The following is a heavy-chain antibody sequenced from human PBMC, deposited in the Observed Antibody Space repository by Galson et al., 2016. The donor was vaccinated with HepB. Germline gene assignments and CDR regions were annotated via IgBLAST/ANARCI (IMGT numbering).Heavy chain of an antibody. J-gene: IGHJ6*02. CDR2: ISDIGANT. D-gene: IGHD5-18*01. CDR3: AKRPYSYGWHYGMDV. CDR1: GFIFNSHA. V-gene: IGHV3-23*01. Sequence: SLRLSCAGSGFIFNSHAMSWVRQAPGKGLELVSAISDIGANTYHADFVKGRFTISRDNSKNILYLQMKSLRDEDTAVYYCAKRPYSYGWHYGMDVWGQRTTVTVSS.